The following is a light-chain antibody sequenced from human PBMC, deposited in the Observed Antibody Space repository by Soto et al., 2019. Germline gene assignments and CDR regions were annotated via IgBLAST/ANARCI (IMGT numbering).Light chain of an antibody. J-gene: IGKJ4*01. Sequence: IVLTQSPDTLSLSLGERATLSCRASQSVANFLAWYQQKPGQAPGLLIYDASTRATGIPARFSGSGSGTDFTLTSSSLEPEDFAVYHGQLRSVLSFGGGTKVEIK. CDR3: QLRSVLS. V-gene: IGKV3-11*01. CDR1: QSVANF. CDR2: DAS.